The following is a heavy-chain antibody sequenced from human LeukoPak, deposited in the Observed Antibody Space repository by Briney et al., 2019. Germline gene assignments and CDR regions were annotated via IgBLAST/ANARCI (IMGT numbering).Heavy chain of an antibody. CDR1: GGSISSYY. D-gene: IGHD2/OR15-2a*01. CDR3: ARDPFAVY. CDR2: IYYSGST. Sequence: SETLSLTCTVSGGSISSYYWSWIRQPPGKGLEWIGYIYYSGSTNYNPSLQSRVTMSVDTSKNQFSLKLSSVTAADTAVYYCARDPFAVYWGQGTLVTVSS. J-gene: IGHJ4*02. V-gene: IGHV4-59*01.